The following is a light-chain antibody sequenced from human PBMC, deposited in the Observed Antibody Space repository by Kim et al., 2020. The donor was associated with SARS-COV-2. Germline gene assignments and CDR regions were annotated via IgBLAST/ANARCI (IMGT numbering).Light chain of an antibody. CDR1: NIGSKS. CDR2: YDS. CDR3: QVWDSTIDHRVV. J-gene: IGLJ3*02. Sequence: SYELTQPHSVSVAPGKTVSISCGGNNIGSKSVHWCQQKPGQAPVLVISYDSDRPSGIPERFSGSNSGNTATLTIRRVEAGDEADYYCQVWDSTIDHRVVFGGGTQLTVL. V-gene: IGLV3-21*04.